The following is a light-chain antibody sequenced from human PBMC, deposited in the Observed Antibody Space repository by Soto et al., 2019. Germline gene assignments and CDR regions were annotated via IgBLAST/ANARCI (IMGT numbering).Light chain of an antibody. CDR3: QQRSSWPAT. Sequence: ILWTQSPATLSLSPGERAALACRASQSVHNFLAWYKQKPGQAPRLLILESSYRATAIPGMGRCSGAWPEFTLTITSLEPESFEVYYCQQRSSWPATFGPGTNVDI. CDR2: ESS. CDR1: QSVHNF. V-gene: IGKV3-11*01. J-gene: IGKJ3*01.